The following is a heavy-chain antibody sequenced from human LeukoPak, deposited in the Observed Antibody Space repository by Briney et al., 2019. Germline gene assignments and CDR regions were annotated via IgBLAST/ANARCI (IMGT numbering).Heavy chain of an antibody. CDR1: GFTFSSYG. Sequence: GGSLRLSCAASGFTFSSYGMTWVRQAPGKGLEWVSLVSLSDNIFYADSVKGRFTISRDNSKSTVHLQMDSLRVDDTAIYYCAKVATPNTLDALDIWGQGTLVTVSS. CDR2: VSLSDNI. J-gene: IGHJ3*02. CDR3: AKVATPNTLDALDI. V-gene: IGHV3-23*01. D-gene: IGHD1/OR15-1a*01.